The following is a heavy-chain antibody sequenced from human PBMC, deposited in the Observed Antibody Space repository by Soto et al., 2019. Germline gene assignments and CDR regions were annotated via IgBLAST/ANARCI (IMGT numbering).Heavy chain of an antibody. CDR2: INHSGST. Sequence: TSETLSLTCAVYGGSFSGYYWSWIRQPPGKGLEWIGEINHSGSTNYNPSLKSRVTISVDTSKNQFSLKLSSVTAADTAVYYCARLYCSGGSCYFDYWGQGTLVTVSS. CDR1: GGSFSGYY. D-gene: IGHD2-15*01. V-gene: IGHV4-34*01. CDR3: ARLYCSGGSCYFDY. J-gene: IGHJ4*02.